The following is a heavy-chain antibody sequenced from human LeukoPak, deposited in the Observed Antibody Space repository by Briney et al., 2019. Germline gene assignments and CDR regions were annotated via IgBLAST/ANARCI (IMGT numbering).Heavy chain of an antibody. Sequence: QPGESLRLSCAASGFTVSNIYMTWVRQAPGKGLEWVSVIYSGGDTYYAESVKGRFTISRDNSKNTLYLQMNSLRAEDTAVYYCARDGVYYYDSSDYSHFDYWGQGTLVTVSS. CDR2: IYSGGDT. CDR1: GFTVSNIY. J-gene: IGHJ4*02. D-gene: IGHD3-22*01. V-gene: IGHV3-66*02. CDR3: ARDGVYYYDSSDYSHFDY.